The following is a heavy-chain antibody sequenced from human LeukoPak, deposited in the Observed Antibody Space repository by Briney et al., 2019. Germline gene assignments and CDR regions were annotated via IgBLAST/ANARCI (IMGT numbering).Heavy chain of an antibody. CDR1: GFTFSSYA. D-gene: IGHD6-19*01. J-gene: IGHJ4*02. V-gene: IGHV3-30-3*01. CDR2: ISYDGGNK. Sequence: PGRSLRLSCAASGFTFSSYAMHWVRQAPGKGLEWVAVISYDGGNKYYADSVKGRFTISRDNSKKTLYLQMNSLRAEDTAVYFCAKDEWYSSGWYLDYWGQGTLVTVSS. CDR3: AKDEWYSSGWYLDY.